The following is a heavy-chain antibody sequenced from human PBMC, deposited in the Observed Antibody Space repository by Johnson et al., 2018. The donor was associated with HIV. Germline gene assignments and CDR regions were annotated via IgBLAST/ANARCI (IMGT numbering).Heavy chain of an antibody. J-gene: IGHJ3*02. CDR3: ARDARQPGGDAFDI. Sequence: VQLVESGGGLIQPGGSLRLSCAASGFTVSSNYMSWVRQAPGKGLEWVSVIYSAGSTYYADSVKGRFTISRDNSKNTLYLQMNTLRAEDTAVYYCARDARQPGGDAFDIWGQGTMVT. CDR2: IYSAGST. CDR1: GFTVSSNY. V-gene: IGHV3-53*01. D-gene: IGHD3-16*01.